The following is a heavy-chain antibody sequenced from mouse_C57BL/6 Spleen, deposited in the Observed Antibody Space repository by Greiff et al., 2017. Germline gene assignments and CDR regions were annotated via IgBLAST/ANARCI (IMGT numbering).Heavy chain of an antibody. D-gene: IGHD1-1*01. CDR3: ARHVGVDYFDY. CDR2: ISSGGSYT. Sequence: EVHLVESGGDLVKPGGSLKLSCAASGFTFSSYGMSWVRQTPDKRLEWVATISSGGSYTYYPDSVKGRFTIARDNAKNTLYLQMSSLKSEDTAMYYCARHVGVDYFDYWGQGTTLTVSS. J-gene: IGHJ2*01. V-gene: IGHV5-6*01. CDR1: GFTFSSYG.